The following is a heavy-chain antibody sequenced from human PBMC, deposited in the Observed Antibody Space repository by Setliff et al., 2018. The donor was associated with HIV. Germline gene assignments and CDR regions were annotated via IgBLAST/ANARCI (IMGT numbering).Heavy chain of an antibody. D-gene: IGHD3-16*01. CDR1: GGSISSTNYF. CDR3: VNPSGAMGDFDS. CDR2: IYYHGST. J-gene: IGHJ4*02. V-gene: IGHV4-39*01. Sequence: SETLSLTCTVSGGSISSTNYFWGWIRQPPGKGLEWIGTIYYHGSTYYNPSLKCRVTISIDTSKNQFSLQLTSVTAADTAVYYCVNPSGAMGDFDSWGQGTQVTVSS.